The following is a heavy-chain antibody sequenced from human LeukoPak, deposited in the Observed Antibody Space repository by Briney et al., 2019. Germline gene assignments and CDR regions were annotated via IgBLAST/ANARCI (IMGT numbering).Heavy chain of an antibody. Sequence: SETLSLTCTVSDDSITMYSWSWIRQPPGKGLEWIGYIFYTGNTYYNPSLKSRGTISLDTSKNQFSLKLSSVTAADTAVYYCARGTYTMATDAFNIWGQGTMVTVSS. D-gene: IGHD5-24*01. J-gene: IGHJ3*02. CDR3: ARGTYTMATDAFNI. CDR1: DDSITMYS. CDR2: IFYTGNT. V-gene: IGHV4-59*12.